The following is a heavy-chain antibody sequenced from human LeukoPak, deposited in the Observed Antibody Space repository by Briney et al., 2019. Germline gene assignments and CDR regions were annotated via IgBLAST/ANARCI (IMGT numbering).Heavy chain of an antibody. CDR1: GGSINGYY. Sequence: SETLSLTCTVSGGSINGYYWSWIRQPPGKGLEWIGYISFTGSTDYNPSLKSRVAISVDTSKNQFSLRLSSVTTADTAIYYCARGYHDYDEYNPFDYWGQGALVTVSS. V-gene: IGHV4-59*01. J-gene: IGHJ4*02. CDR2: ISFTGST. D-gene: IGHD4-17*01. CDR3: ARGYHDYDEYNPFDY.